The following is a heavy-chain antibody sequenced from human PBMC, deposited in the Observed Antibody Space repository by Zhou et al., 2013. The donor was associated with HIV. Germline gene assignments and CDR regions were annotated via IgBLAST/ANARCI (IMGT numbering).Heavy chain of an antibody. Sequence: QVQLVQSGAEVKKPGASVKVSCRASGYIFTTYGISWVRQAPGQGLEWMGWVSPYNGNINFAQSVQGRVTMTTDTSTNTAYMELRGLRSDDTAMYYCARDHAGSSGRRAFDIWARDNGHRLC. V-gene: IGHV1-18*01. CDR3: ARDHAGSSGRRAFDI. D-gene: IGHD6-6*01. J-gene: IGHJ3*02. CDR2: VSPYNGNI. CDR1: GYIFTTYG.